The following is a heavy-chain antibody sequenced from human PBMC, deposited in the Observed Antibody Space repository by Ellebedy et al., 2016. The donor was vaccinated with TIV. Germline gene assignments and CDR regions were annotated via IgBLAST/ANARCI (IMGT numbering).Heavy chain of an antibody. CDR3: ARDYWGSYEY. D-gene: IGHD1-26*01. V-gene: IGHV1-2*02. J-gene: IGHJ4*02. CDR2: ISPNGGGT. CDR1: AYTFTDYR. Sequence: AASVMVSCKASAYTFTDYRLDWVRQAPGLGLEWMGWISPNGGGTHYAQKFQGRGSMTGDTSISTAYLELRRLTSDDTAVYYCARDYWGSYEYWGQGTLVTVSS.